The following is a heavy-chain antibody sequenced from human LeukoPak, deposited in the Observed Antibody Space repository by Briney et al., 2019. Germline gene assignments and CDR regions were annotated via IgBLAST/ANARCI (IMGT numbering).Heavy chain of an antibody. CDR3: ARDYYDSSGYTYFQH. CDR2: IYTSGST. Sequence: PSETLSLTCTVSGGSISSGSYYWSWIRQPTGKRLEWIGRIYTSGSTNYNPSLKSRVTISVDTSKNQFSLKLSSVTAADTAVYYCARDYYDSSGYTYFQHWGQGTLVTVSS. CDR1: GGSISSGSYY. V-gene: IGHV4-61*02. D-gene: IGHD3-22*01. J-gene: IGHJ1*01.